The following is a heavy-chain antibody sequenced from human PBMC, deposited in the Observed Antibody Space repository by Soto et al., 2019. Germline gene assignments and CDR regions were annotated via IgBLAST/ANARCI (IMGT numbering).Heavy chain of an antibody. CDR3: ARDIESVTAKHFFYYYAMDV. V-gene: IGHV1-18*01. J-gene: IGHJ6*02. CDR2: VSANNGHT. CDR1: GFTFSNYG. D-gene: IGHD2-8*01. Sequence: GASVKVSCKASGFTFSNYGLNWVRQAPGQGLEWMGWVSANNGHTNYAQNLQGRVSMTTDTSTSTAYMELRGLRFDDTAVYYCARDIESVTAKHFFYYYAMDVWGQGTKVTVYS.